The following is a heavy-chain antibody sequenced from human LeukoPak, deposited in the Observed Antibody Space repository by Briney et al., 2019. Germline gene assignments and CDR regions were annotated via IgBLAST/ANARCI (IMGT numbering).Heavy chain of an antibody. CDR3: ARENSGSYREFDY. J-gene: IGHJ4*02. D-gene: IGHD1-26*01. Sequence: PSETLSLTCTVSGGSISSGGYYWSWIRQHPGKGLEWSGYIYYSGSTYYNPSLKSRVTISVDTSKNQFSLKLSSVTAAETAVFYCARENSGSYREFDYWGQGTLVTVSS. CDR1: GGSISSGGYY. CDR2: IYYSGST. V-gene: IGHV4-31*03.